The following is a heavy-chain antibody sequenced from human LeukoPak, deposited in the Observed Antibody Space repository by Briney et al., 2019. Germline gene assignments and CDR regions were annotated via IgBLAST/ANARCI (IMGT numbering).Heavy chain of an antibody. CDR1: GYRFTNYW. V-gene: IGHV5-51*01. D-gene: IGHD3-10*01. Sequence: GESLRISCKGFGYRFTNYWIGWVRQMPGKGLEWMGIIYPGDSDPRYSPSFQGQVTISADKSINTAYLQWNSLKASDTAMYYCVLAGSGSYYFDYWGQGILVTVSS. J-gene: IGHJ4*02. CDR3: VLAGSGSYYFDY. CDR2: IYPGDSDP.